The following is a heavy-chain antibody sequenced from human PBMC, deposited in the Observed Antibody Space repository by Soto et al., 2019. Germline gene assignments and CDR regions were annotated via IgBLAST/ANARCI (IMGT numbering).Heavy chain of an antibody. V-gene: IGHV3-66*01. CDR3: AKLAIQDPVDY. D-gene: IGHD5-12*01. CDR2: IYRTGDT. J-gene: IGHJ4*02. CDR1: GSTISSNS. Sequence: GGSLILSCAASGSTISSNSMTWVRQAPGKGLEWVAFIYRTGDTYYGDSVKGRFTISRDTSKSTLFLQMNSLRAEDTAIYYCAKLAIQDPVDYWGQGTVVTVSS.